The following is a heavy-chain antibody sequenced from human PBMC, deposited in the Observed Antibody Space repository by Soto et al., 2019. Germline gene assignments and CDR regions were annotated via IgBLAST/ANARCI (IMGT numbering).Heavy chain of an antibody. CDR3: AREGIVVVPAANYYYYGMDV. J-gene: IGHJ6*02. V-gene: IGHV3-33*01. Sequence: QVQLVESGGGVVQPGRSLRLSCAASGFTFSSYGMHWVRQAPGKGLEWVAVIWYDGSNKYYADSVKGRFTISRDNSKNPLYLQMNSLRAEDTAVYYCAREGIVVVPAANYYYYGMDVWGQGTTVTVSS. D-gene: IGHD2-2*01. CDR2: IWYDGSNK. CDR1: GFTFSSYG.